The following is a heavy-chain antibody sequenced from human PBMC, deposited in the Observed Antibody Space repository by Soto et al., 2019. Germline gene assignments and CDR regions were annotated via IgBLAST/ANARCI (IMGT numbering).Heavy chain of an antibody. J-gene: IGHJ3*02. D-gene: IGHD2-15*01. V-gene: IGHV4-39*01. Sequence: QLQLQESGPGLVKPSETLSLTCTVSGGSISSSSYYWGWIRQPPGKGLEWIGSIYYSGSTYYNPSLKSRVTMSVDTSKNQFSLKLSSVTAADTAVYYCARQCSGGSLRYDFDIWGQGTMVTVSS. CDR2: IYYSGST. CDR3: ARQCSGGSLRYDFDI. CDR1: GGSISSSSYY.